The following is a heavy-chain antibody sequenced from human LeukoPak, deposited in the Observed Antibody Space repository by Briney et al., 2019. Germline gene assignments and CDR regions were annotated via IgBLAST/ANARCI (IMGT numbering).Heavy chain of an antibody. J-gene: IGHJ4*02. CDR3: ARGVQLWTFDY. CDR2: ISSSSSYI. Sequence: PGGSLRLSCAASGFTFSSYWMSWVRQAPGKGLEWVSSISSSSSYIYYADSVKGRFTISRDNAKNSLYLQMNSLRAEDTAVYYCARGVQLWTFDYWGQGTLVTVSS. CDR1: GFTFSSYW. V-gene: IGHV3-21*01. D-gene: IGHD5-18*01.